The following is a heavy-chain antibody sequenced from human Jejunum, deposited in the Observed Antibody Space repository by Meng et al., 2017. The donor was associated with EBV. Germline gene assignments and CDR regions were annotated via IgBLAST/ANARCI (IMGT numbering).Heavy chain of an antibody. CDR3: SRVAFSYTPRSLDS. D-gene: IGHD3-16*02. J-gene: IGHJ4*02. Sequence: QRHSRPGAAAPFNPSSTLLPPGPVSVSTCIGSYNCLVTPPPGAVLGWSRKYNHNENSNYYPSPRNRVTITVATSKNQFSLRLNSVTAADTAVYYYSRVAFSYTPRSLDSWGQGTLVTVSS. CDR1: VSTCIGSY. CDR2: YNHNENS. V-gene: IGHV4-34*01.